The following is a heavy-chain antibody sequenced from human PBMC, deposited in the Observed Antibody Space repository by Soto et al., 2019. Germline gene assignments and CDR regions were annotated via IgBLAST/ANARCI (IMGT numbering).Heavy chain of an antibody. CDR2: ISRDGGTK. Sequence: ESGGGVVPPGRSLRLSCAVSGFTVSTYGMHWVRQAPGKGLEWVAVISRDGGTKYYADSAKGRFTISRDNSRNTLFLEMNSLRGDDMAVYYCTGEVASGYWGQGTLVTVSS. D-gene: IGHD2-8*02. V-gene: IGHV3-30*03. J-gene: IGHJ4*02. CDR3: TGEVASGY. CDR1: GFTVSTYG.